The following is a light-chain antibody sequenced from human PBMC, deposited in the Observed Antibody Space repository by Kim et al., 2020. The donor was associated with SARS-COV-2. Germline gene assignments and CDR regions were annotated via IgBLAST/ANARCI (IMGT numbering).Light chain of an antibody. CDR3: YSYSAAGEPL. Sequence: SPGQTARITCSGAVLAKKYARLFQQKPGQAPVLVIYKDTERPSGIPERFSGSSSGTTVTLTISGAQVGDEGDYYCYSYSAAGEPLLGGGTQLTVL. CDR2: KDT. J-gene: IGLJ2*01. V-gene: IGLV3-27*01. CDR1: VLAKKY.